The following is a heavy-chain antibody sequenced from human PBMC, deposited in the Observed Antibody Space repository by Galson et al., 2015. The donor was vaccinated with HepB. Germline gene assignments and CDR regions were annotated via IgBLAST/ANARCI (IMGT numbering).Heavy chain of an antibody. Sequence: SLRLSCAASGFTFSSYAMHWVRQAPGKGLEWVAFISFDGTNKHYADSVKGRFTISRDNSKNTLYLQMNSLRAEDTAVYYCARDIGVIRDRNHFDYWGQGTLATVSP. CDR1: GFTFSSYA. CDR3: ARDIGVIRDRNHFDY. V-gene: IGHV3-30-3*01. J-gene: IGHJ4*02. CDR2: ISFDGTNK. D-gene: IGHD2-21*01.